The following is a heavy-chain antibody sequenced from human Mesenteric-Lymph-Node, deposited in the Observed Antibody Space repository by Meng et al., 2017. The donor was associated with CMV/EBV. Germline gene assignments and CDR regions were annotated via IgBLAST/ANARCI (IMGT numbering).Heavy chain of an antibody. Sequence: ASVKVSCKASGDTFTGYFMHWVRQAPGQGLEWMGWINPYNGGTDYAQKFQGRVTMTRDTSISTAYMELSRLRSDDTAVYYCARVALYSNYVIDPWGQGTLVTVSS. J-gene: IGHJ5*02. D-gene: IGHD4-11*01. CDR3: ARVALYSNYVIDP. V-gene: IGHV1-2*02. CDR2: INPYNGGT. CDR1: GDTFTGYF.